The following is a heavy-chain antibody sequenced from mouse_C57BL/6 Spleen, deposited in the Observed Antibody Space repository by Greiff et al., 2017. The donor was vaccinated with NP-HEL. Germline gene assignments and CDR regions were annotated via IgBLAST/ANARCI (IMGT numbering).Heavy chain of an antibody. CDR1: GYTFTDYY. J-gene: IGHJ3*01. CDR2: INPNNGGT. V-gene: IGHV1-26*01. CDR3: ARGGKLGLLD. Sequence: EVQLQQSGPELVKPGASVKISCKASGYTFTDYYMNWVKQSHGKSLEWIGDINPNNGGTSYNQKFKGKATLTVDKSSSTAYMELRSLTSEDSAVYYCARGGKLGLLDWGQGTLVTVSA. D-gene: IGHD4-1*01.